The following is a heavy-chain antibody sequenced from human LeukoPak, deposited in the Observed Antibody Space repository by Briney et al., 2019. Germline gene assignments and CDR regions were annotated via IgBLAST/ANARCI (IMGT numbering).Heavy chain of an antibody. CDR1: GGSISSYY. J-gene: IGHJ5*02. CDR2: IYYSGGT. D-gene: IGHD3-16*01. V-gene: IGHV4-59*08. CDR3: ARLRGGEYDPNSWFDP. Sequence: SETLSLTCTVYGGSISSYYWSWIRQPPGKGLEYLGHIYYSGGTTYAPSLKSRITMSADTSKNQFSLKLRSVTGADTAVYYRARLRGGEYDPNSWFDPWGQGTLVIVSS.